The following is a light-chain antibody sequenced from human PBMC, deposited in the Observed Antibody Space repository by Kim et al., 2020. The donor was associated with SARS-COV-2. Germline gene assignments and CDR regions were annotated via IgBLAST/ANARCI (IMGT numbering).Light chain of an antibody. Sequence: ELTQPPSASGTPGQRVTISCSGSSSNIGSNTVNWYQHLPGTAPKLLIYSNIQRPSGVPDRFSGSKSGTSASLAISGLQSEDEADYYCAAWDDSLEGYVFGTGTKVTVL. CDR1: SSNIGSNT. J-gene: IGLJ1*01. CDR3: AAWDDSLEGYV. CDR2: SNI. V-gene: IGLV1-44*01.